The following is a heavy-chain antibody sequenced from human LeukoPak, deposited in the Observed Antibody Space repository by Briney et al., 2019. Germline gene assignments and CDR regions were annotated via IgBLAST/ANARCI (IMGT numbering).Heavy chain of an antibody. V-gene: IGHV3-23*01. Sequence: PGGSLRLSCTASGFTFHTYDMSWVRQAPGKGLEWVSTIIANSRGATYYANAVQGRFTISRDISKNTLYLQMNSLTADDTAVYYCARDRVQIWSYVGTFDHWGQGSLVTVSS. CDR2: IIANSRGAT. D-gene: IGHD5-18*01. CDR3: ARDRVQIWSYVGTFDH. J-gene: IGHJ4*02. CDR1: GFTFHTYD.